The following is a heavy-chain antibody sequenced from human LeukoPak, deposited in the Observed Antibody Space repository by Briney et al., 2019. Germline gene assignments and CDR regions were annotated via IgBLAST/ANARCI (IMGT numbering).Heavy chain of an antibody. V-gene: IGHV4-4*07. J-gene: IGHJ4*02. Sequence: SETLSLTCTLSGGSISSYYWSCIRRPAGKRLEWIGRIYTSGSTNSNPPPKRRVTMSVDTSKNQFSLKLSSVTAADTAVYYCARGRFGGTSFDYWGQGTLVTVSS. CDR2: IYTSGST. CDR1: GGSISSYY. CDR3: ARGRFGGTSFDY. D-gene: IGHD3-10*01.